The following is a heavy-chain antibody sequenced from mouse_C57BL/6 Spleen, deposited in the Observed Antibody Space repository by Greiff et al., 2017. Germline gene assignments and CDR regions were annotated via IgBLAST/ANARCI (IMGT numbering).Heavy chain of an antibody. J-gene: IGHJ2*01. CDR3: THDGYSFDY. Sequence: VQLQQSGAELVRPGASVKLSCTASGFNIKDDYMHWVKQRPEQGLEWIGWIDPENGDTEYASKFQGKATITADTSSNTAYLQLSSLTSEDTAVYYCTHDGYSFDYWGQGTTLTVSS. CDR2: IDPENGDT. D-gene: IGHD2-3*01. CDR1: GFNIKDDY. V-gene: IGHV14-4*01.